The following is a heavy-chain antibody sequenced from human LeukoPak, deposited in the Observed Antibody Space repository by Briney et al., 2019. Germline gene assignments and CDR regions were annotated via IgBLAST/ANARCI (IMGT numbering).Heavy chain of an antibody. CDR2: IYYSGST. J-gene: IGHJ6*03. CDR3: ARGFITIFGPLYYMDV. Sequence: PSETLSLTCTVSGGSISSYYRSWIRQPPGKGLEWIGYIYYSGSTNYNPSLKSRVTISVDTSKNQFSLKLSSVTAAHTAVYYCARGFITIFGPLYYMDVWGKGTTVTVSS. D-gene: IGHD3-3*01. CDR1: GGSISSYY. V-gene: IGHV4-59*01.